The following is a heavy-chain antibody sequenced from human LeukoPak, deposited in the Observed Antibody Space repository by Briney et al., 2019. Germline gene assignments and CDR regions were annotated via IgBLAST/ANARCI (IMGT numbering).Heavy chain of an antibody. J-gene: IGHJ4*02. D-gene: IGHD3-16*01. V-gene: IGHV4-39*01. Sequence: LETLSLTCTVSGGSISSTTYYWGWIRRPPGKGLEWIGSIYYSGSTYYNPSLKSRVTVSVDTSKNQFSLILSSVTAADTAVYYCVRGSTLRHYQYWGQGTLVTVSS. CDR3: VRGSTLRHYQY. CDR1: GGSISSTTYY. CDR2: IYYSGST.